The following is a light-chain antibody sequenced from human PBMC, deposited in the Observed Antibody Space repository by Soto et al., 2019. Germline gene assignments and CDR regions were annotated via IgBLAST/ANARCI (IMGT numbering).Light chain of an antibody. CDR2: DVN. CDR3: SSYTSSSSYV. Sequence: QSVLSQAGSESGSPGQSINISCTGTSSDVGGYNSVSWYQQYPGKAPKLMIHDVNSRPSGVSYRFSGSKSGNTASLTISGLQAEDEADYYCSSYTSSSSYVFGSGTKVTVL. CDR1: SSDVGGYNS. J-gene: IGLJ1*01. V-gene: IGLV2-14*01.